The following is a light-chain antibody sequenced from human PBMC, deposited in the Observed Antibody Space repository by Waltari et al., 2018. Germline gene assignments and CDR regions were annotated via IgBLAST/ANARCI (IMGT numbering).Light chain of an antibody. CDR3: QQYYSYWT. J-gene: IGKJ1*01. CDR1: QGISSY. CDR2: AAS. Sequence: AIRMTQSPSSFSASTGERVTITCRASQGISSYLAWYQQKPGKAPKLLIYAASTLQSGVPSRFSGSGSGTDFTLTISCLQSEDFATYYCQQYYSYWTFGQGTKVEIK. V-gene: IGKV1-8*01.